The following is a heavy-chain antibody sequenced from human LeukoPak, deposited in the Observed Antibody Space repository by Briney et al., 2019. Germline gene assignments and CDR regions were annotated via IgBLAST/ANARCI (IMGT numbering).Heavy chain of an antibody. J-gene: IGHJ4*02. CDR3: ARGGLNYVILTVLDS. D-gene: IGHD3-9*01. Sequence: GGSLRLSCTASGFTFSTYAMHWVRQAPGKGLEYVSSISANGGVSFNADSVKGRFTISRDNSKGTLFLQMGSLRAEDMAVYYCARGGLNYVILTVLDSWGQGTPVTVSS. CDR1: GFTFSTYA. V-gene: IGHV3-64*02. CDR2: ISANGGVS.